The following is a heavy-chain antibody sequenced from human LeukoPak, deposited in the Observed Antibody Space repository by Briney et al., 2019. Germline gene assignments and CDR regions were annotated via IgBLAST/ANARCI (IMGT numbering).Heavy chain of an antibody. Sequence: PGGSLRLSCAASGFTFSTYTMNWVRQAPGKGLEWVSSISSSSTYIYYADSVKGRFTISRDNAKNSLYLQMNSLRAEDTAVYYCVKDSSSGSYFDYWGQGTLVTVSS. CDR3: VKDSSSGSYFDY. CDR2: ISSSSTYI. V-gene: IGHV3-21*01. D-gene: IGHD3-10*01. J-gene: IGHJ4*02. CDR1: GFTFSTYT.